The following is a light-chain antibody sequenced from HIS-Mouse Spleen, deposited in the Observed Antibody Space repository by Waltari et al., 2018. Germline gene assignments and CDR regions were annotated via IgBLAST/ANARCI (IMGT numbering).Light chain of an antibody. CDR3: CSYAGSSTVV. CDR2: EGS. J-gene: IGLJ2*01. Sequence: QSALTQPASVSGSPGQSITISCTGTSSDVGSYNLVSWYQQHPGKAPKVMIYEGSKRTAGVANRFSGSKSGNTASLTISGLQAEDEADYYCCSYAGSSTVVFGGGTKLTVL. CDR1: SSDVGSYNL. V-gene: IGLV2-23*01.